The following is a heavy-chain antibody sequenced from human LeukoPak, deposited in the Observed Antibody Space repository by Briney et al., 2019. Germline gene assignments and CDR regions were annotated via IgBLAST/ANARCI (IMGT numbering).Heavy chain of an antibody. CDR1: GYTFTDYA. V-gene: IGHV1-3*04. CDR3: ARDQVVGVPSWFDP. CDR2: IIIGSGET. Sequence: ASVKVSCKAFGYTFTDYAIHWVRQAPGQRLEWMGWIIIGSGETKCSEKFQARVTMTRDTAANTVYMELSSLRSDDTAVYYCARDQVVGVPSWFDPWGQGTLVTVSS. D-gene: IGHD1-26*01. J-gene: IGHJ5*02.